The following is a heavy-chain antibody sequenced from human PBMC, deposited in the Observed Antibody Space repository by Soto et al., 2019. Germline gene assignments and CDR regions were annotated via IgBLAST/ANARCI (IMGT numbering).Heavy chain of an antibody. Sequence: SETLSLTCAVYGGSFSGYYWSWIRQPPGKGLEWIGEINHSGSTNYNPSLKSRVTISVDTSKNQLSLKLSSVTAADTAVYYCARDMSRGDIVVVPAYYFDYWGQGTLVTVSS. J-gene: IGHJ4*02. CDR3: ARDMSRGDIVVVPAYYFDY. CDR1: GGSFSGYY. V-gene: IGHV4-34*01. D-gene: IGHD2-2*01. CDR2: INHSGST.